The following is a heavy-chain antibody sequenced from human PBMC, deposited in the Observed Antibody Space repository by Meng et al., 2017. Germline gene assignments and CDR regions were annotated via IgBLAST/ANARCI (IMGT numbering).Heavy chain of an antibody. D-gene: IGHD6-19*01. Sequence: QVHLQLGCEGLLQPSETLSLTRAVYGGSFSGYYWSWIRQPQGKGLEWIGEINRSGSTNYNASLKSRVTISVDTSKNQFSRKLNSVTAADTAVYYCAREIAVAAHYDWYFDLWGRGTLVTASS. CDR2: INRSGST. CDR3: AREIAVAAHYDWYFDL. J-gene: IGHJ2*01. V-gene: IGHV4-34*02. CDR1: GGSFSGYY.